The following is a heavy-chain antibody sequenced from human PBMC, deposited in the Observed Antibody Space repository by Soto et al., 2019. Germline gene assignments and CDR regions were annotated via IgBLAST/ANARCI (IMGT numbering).Heavy chain of an antibody. CDR2: ISSNGGST. D-gene: IGHD3-22*01. V-gene: IGHV3-64*02. CDR1: GFTFSSYA. J-gene: IGHJ6*02. Sequence: PGGSLRLSCAASGFTFSSYAMHWVRQAPGKXLEYVSAISSNGGSTYYADSVKGRFTISRDNSKNTLYLQMGSLRAEDMAVYYCARDGGYYDSSGYYYYYYYGMDVWGQGTTVTVSS. CDR3: ARDGGYYDSSGYYYYYYYGMDV.